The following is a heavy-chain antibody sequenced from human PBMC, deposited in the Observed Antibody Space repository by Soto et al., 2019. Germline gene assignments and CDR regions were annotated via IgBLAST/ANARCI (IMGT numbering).Heavy chain of an antibody. Sequence: GGSLRLSCAASRFTFSTYAMTWVLQAPGRGLESVSTSLHDEAPLYTDLVTGWFNISRDYVRGTMYLQMNCLRVEDAALYFCAKDLFPTSGQRFFFESWGQGSLVTVS. CDR2: SLHDEAP. D-gene: IGHD2-21*01. J-gene: IGHJ4*02. V-gene: IGHV3-23*01. CDR1: RFTFSTYA. CDR3: AKDLFPTSGQRFFFES.